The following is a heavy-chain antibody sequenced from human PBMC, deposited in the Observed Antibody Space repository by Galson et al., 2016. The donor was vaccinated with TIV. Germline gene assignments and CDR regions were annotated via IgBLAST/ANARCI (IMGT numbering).Heavy chain of an antibody. CDR1: GGSFLSYH. V-gene: IGHV1-69*13. CDR3: AQKFGATGWGYYFDY. J-gene: IGHJ4*02. D-gene: IGHD1-26*01. Sequence: SVKVSCKASGGSFLSYHISWVRQAPGQGLEWVGGIIPVFRTANYAQKFQGRVTITADESTSTAYMEMSSLISEDPAVYYCAQKFGATGWGYYFDYWGQGTLVTVSS. CDR2: IIPVFRTA.